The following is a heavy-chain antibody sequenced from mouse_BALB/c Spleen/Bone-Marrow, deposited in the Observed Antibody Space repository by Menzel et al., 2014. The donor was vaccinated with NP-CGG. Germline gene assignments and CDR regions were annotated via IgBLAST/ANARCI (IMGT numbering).Heavy chain of an antibody. D-gene: IGHD3-2*01. Sequence: VQLQQSGAELVRPGVSAKISCKGSGYTFTDYAMHWVKQSHAKSLEWIGVISTYYGDASYNQKFKGKATMTVDKSSSTAYMELARLTSEDSAIYYCARRADSSGYVDAMDYWGQGTSVTVSS. V-gene: IGHV1S137*01. CDR3: ARRADSSGYVDAMDY. J-gene: IGHJ4*01. CDR1: GYTFTDYA. CDR2: ISTYYGDA.